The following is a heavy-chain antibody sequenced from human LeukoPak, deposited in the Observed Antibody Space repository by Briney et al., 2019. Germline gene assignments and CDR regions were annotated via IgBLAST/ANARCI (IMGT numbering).Heavy chain of an antibody. V-gene: IGHV3-33*01. CDR3: ARASGPFDY. J-gene: IGHJ4*02. D-gene: IGHD3-10*01. Sequence: GGSLRLSCAASGFTFSVYGMHRVRQAPGKGLEWVAAIWNDGSNNYYADSVKGRFTISRDNSKNTLYLQMNSLRAEDTAVYSCARASGPFDYWGQGTLVTVSS. CDR2: IWNDGSNN. CDR1: GFTFSVYG.